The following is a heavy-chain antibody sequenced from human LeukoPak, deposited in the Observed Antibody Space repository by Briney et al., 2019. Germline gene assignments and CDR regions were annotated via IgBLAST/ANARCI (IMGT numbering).Heavy chain of an antibody. D-gene: IGHD3-10*01. Sequence: GGSLRLSCIGSGFTFSSYWMSWVRQAPGKGLEWVANIKQEGSEKYYVDSVKGRFTISRDNAKNSLYLQMNNLRAEDTAVYYCARLVREVTNFESWGQGTLVTVSS. CDR2: IKQEGSEK. CDR3: ARLVREVTNFES. V-gene: IGHV3-7*01. CDR1: GFTFSSYW. J-gene: IGHJ4*02.